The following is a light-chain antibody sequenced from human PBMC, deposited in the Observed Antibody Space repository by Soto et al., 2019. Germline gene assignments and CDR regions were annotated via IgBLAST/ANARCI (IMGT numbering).Light chain of an antibody. CDR1: QSTSSY. J-gene: IGKJ5*01. CDR3: QQSYSTPRGIT. Sequence: DIQMTQSPSSLSASVGDRVTITCRASQSTSSYLNWYQQKPGKAPKLLIYAASSLQSGVPSRFSGSGSGTDFTLTISSPQPEDFATYYCQQSYSTPRGITFGQGTRLEIK. CDR2: AAS. V-gene: IGKV1-39*01.